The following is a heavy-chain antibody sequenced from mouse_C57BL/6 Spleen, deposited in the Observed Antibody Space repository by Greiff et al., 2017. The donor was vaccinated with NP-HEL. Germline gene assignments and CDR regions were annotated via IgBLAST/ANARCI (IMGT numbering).Heavy chain of an antibody. CDR2: INPNNGGT. V-gene: IGHV1-26*01. Sequence: EVQLQQSGPELVKPGASVKISCKASGYTFPDYYMNWVKQSHGKSLEWIGDINPNNGGTSYNQKFKGKATLTVDKSSSTAYMELRSLTSDYSAVYYCARYGSSYVHYWGQGTTLTVSS. CDR3: ARYGSSYVHY. J-gene: IGHJ2*01. D-gene: IGHD1-1*01. CDR1: GYTFPDYY.